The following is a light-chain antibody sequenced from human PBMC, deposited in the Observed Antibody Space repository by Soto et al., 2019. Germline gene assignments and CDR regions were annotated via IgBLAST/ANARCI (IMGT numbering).Light chain of an antibody. Sequence: IQMTQSPSSLSASIGDRVTITCRASQGISSALAWYQQKPGKAPKLLIYDASSLESGVPSRFSGSGSGTEFTPTISSLQPDDFATYYCQQYNSYSWTFGQGTKVDIK. CDR3: QQYNSYSWT. V-gene: IGKV1-13*02. J-gene: IGKJ1*01. CDR2: DAS. CDR1: QGISSA.